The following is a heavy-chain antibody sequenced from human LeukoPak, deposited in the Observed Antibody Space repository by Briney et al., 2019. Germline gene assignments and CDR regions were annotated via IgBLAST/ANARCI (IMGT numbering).Heavy chain of an antibody. CDR2: IKPGGGDT. CDR3: ARDDTQGGGNEYYDALDM. V-gene: IGHV3-7*01. J-gene: IGHJ3*02. CDR1: GFIFNNYW. D-gene: IGHD4-23*01. Sequence: GGSLRLSCAAPGFIFNNYWMTWVRQAPGKGLEWVANIKPGGGDTNYVDSVKGRFTISIDTAKKSVCLQMNSLRVEDTAVYYCARDDTQGGGNEYYDALDMWGQGTMVTVSS.